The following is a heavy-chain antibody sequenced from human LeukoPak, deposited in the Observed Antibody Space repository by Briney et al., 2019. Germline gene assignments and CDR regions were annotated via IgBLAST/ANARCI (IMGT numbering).Heavy chain of an antibody. Sequence: GGSLRLSCAASGFTFSSYAMSWVRQAPGKGLEWVSAISGSGGSTYYADSVKGRFTISRDNSKNTLYLQMNSLRAEDTAVYYCAKEDVITMIVVVITGGFDYWGQGTLVTVSS. CDR1: GFTFSSYA. D-gene: IGHD3-22*01. CDR2: ISGSGGST. CDR3: AKEDVITMIVVVITGGFDY. V-gene: IGHV3-23*01. J-gene: IGHJ4*02.